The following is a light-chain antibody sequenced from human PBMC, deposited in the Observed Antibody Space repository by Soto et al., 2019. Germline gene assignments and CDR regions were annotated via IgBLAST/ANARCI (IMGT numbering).Light chain of an antibody. Sequence: QSVLTQPPSVSAAPGQKVTISCSGSSSNIRTNYVSWYQQLPGRAPKLVIFDNSKRPSGIPDRFSGSKSGSSATLGVTGLQTGDEADYYCGTWDSDLSAEVFGGGTKLTVL. J-gene: IGLJ3*02. V-gene: IGLV1-51*01. CDR1: SSNIRTNY. CDR2: DNS. CDR3: GTWDSDLSAEV.